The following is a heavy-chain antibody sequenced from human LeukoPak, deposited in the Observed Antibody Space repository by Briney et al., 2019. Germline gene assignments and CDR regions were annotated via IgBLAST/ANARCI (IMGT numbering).Heavy chain of an antibody. CDR3: ASYEGEGY. J-gene: IGHJ4*02. CDR1: GFSFSNYG. CDR2: ISSSSSTI. Sequence: PGGSLSLSCAASGFSFSNYGMHWVRQAPGKGLEWVSYISSSSSTIYYADSVKGRFTISRDNAKNSLYLQMNSLRAEDTAVYYCASYEGEGYWGQGTLVTVSS. D-gene: IGHD3-16*01. V-gene: IGHV3-48*01.